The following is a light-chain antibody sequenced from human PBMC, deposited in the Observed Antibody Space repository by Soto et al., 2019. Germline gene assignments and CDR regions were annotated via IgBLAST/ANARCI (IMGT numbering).Light chain of an antibody. V-gene: IGKV1-39*01. Sequence: DIQMTQSPSSLSASVGDRVTITCRASQSISIYLNWYQQKPGEAPTLLMYGVSTLQSGVPSRFSGSGSGTEFTLTISSLQPENSATYYCQQSSSTPRTFGQGTKVEI. J-gene: IGKJ1*01. CDR3: QQSSSTPRT. CDR2: GVS. CDR1: QSISIY.